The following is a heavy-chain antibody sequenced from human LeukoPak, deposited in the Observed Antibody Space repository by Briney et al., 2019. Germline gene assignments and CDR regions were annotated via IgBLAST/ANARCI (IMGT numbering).Heavy chain of an antibody. Sequence: PSETLSLTCTVSGGSISSSSYYWGWIRQPPGKGLEWIGSIYCSGSTYYNPSLKSRVTISVDTSKNQFSLKLSSVTAADTAVYYCARHGGTIFGVVNRYYYMDVWGKGTTVTVSS. CDR2: IYCSGST. V-gene: IGHV4-39*01. CDR3: ARHGGTIFGVVNRYYYMDV. CDR1: GGSISSSSYY. D-gene: IGHD3-3*01. J-gene: IGHJ6*03.